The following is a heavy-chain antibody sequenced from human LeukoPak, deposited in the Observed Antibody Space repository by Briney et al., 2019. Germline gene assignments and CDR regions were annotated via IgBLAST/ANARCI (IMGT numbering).Heavy chain of an antibody. Sequence: ASVKVSCKASGYTFTGYYIHWLRQAPGQGLEWMGWINPNSGGTNYAQKFQGRVTMTRDTSISTAYMELSRLRSDDTAVYYCARRELYGSGSYYNVGFGMDVWGKGTTVTVSS. D-gene: IGHD3-10*01. CDR2: INPNSGGT. J-gene: IGHJ6*03. CDR1: GYTFTGYY. CDR3: ARRELYGSGSYYNVGFGMDV. V-gene: IGHV1-2*02.